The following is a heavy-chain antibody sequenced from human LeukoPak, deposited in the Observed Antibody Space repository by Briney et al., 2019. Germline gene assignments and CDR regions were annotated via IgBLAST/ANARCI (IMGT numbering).Heavy chain of an antibody. CDR1: GFTFSSYA. D-gene: IGHD3-3*02. J-gene: IGHJ4*02. CDR3: ARGHFWSGHGDY. Sequence: PGGSLRLSCAASGFTFSSYAMSWVRQAQGKGLEWVSAISGSGGSTYYADSVKGRFTISRDNSKNTLYLQMNSLRAEDTAVYYCARGHFWSGHGDYWGQGTLVTVSS. CDR2: ISGSGGST. V-gene: IGHV3-23*01.